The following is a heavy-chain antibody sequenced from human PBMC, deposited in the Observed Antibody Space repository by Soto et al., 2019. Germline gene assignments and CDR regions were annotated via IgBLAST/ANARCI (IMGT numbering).Heavy chain of an antibody. CDR1: GFTFSSYG. CDR2: ISYDGSNK. V-gene: IGHV3-30*03. D-gene: IGHD1-26*01. CDR3: ARGPWELLNYYFDY. J-gene: IGHJ4*02. Sequence: QVQLVESGGGVVQPGRSLRLSCAASGFTFSSYGMHWVREAPGKGLEWVAVISYDGSNKYYADSVKGRFTISRDNSKNTLYLQMNSLRAEDTAVYYCARGPWELLNYYFDYWGQGTLVTVSS.